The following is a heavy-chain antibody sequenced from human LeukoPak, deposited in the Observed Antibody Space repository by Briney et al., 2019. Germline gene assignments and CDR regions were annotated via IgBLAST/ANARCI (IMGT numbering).Heavy chain of an antibody. CDR1: GFTFSDYT. D-gene: IGHD5-18*01. CDR3: ARDEGYTFGLDAFDI. CDR2: ISSGSTK. V-gene: IGHV3-69-1*01. J-gene: IGHJ3*02. Sequence: GSLILSCAASGFTFSDYTMNWVRQAPGKGLEWVSSISSGSTKYYADSVKGRFTISRDNAKNSLYLQMNSLRAEDTAVYYCARDEGYTFGLDAFDIWGPGTMVTVSS.